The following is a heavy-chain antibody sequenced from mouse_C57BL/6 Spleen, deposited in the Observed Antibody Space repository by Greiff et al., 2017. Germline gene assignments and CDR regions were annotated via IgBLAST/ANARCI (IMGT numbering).Heavy chain of an antibody. J-gene: IGHJ4*01. CDR2: INPSNGGT. D-gene: IGHD4-1*01. CDR3: ARPLTALYAMDY. V-gene: IGHV1-53*01. Sequence: QVQLQQPGTELVKPGASVKLSCKASGYTFTSYWMHWVKQRPGQGLEWIGNINPSNGGTNYNEKFKSKATLTVDQSSSTAYMQLSSLTSEDSAVYYCARPLTALYAMDYWGQGTSVTVSS. CDR1: GYTFTSYW.